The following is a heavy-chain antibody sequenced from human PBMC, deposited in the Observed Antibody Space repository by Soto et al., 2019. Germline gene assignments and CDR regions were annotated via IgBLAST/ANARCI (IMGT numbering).Heavy chain of an antibody. CDR2: IYYSGST. CDR1: GGSISSGDYY. V-gene: IGHV4-30-4*01. J-gene: IGHJ6*02. CDR3: ASDYCSSTSCYTGSQYYYYGMDV. Sequence: SETLSLTCTVSGGSISSGDYYWSWIRQPPGKGLEWIGYIYYSGSTYYNPSLKSRVTISVDTSKNQFSLKLSSVTAADPAVYYCASDYCSSTSCYTGSQYYYYGMDVWGQGTTVTVSS. D-gene: IGHD2-2*02.